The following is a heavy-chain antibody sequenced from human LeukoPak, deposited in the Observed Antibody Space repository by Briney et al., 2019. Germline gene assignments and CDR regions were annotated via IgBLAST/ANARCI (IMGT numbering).Heavy chain of an antibody. J-gene: IGHJ6*02. V-gene: IGHV4-4*02. CDR3: ASLIAAAGTSGYYYYGMDV. Sequence: PSETLSLTCAVSGGSISSSNWWSWVRQPPGKGLEWIGEINHSGSTNYNPSLKSRVTISVDTSKNQFSLKLSSVTAADTAVYYCASLIAAAGTSGYYYYGMDVWGQGTTVTVSS. CDR1: GGSISSSNW. D-gene: IGHD6-13*01. CDR2: INHSGST.